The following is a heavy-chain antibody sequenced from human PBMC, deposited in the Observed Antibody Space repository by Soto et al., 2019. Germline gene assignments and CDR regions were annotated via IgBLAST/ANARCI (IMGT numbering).Heavy chain of an antibody. CDR3: ARDLRTLYGMDV. Sequence: EVQMVESGGGLIQPGGSLRLSCAASGFTVSSNYMSWVRQAPGKGLEWVSVIYSGGSTYYADSVKGRFTISRDNSKNTLYLQMNSLRAEDTAVYYCARDLRTLYGMDVCGQGTTVTVSS. J-gene: IGHJ6*02. CDR2: IYSGGST. CDR1: GFTVSSNY. V-gene: IGHV3-53*01.